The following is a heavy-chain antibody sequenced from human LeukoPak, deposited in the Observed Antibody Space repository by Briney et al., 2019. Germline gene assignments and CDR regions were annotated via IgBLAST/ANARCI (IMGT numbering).Heavy chain of an antibody. CDR1: AVTVTGSF. CDR2: IYSIGFGGNT. J-gene: IGHJ4*02. CDR3: AREMGGAQHYFDY. V-gene: IGHV3-53*01. D-gene: IGHD1-26*01. Sequence: SGGSLRLSCAPPAVTVTGSFMSWVRQAPGKGLEWVATIYSIGFGGNTYYGDSVKGRFTISRDNSKNTVYLQMNTLRAEDTAVYYCAREMGGAQHYFDYWGQGTLVTVSS.